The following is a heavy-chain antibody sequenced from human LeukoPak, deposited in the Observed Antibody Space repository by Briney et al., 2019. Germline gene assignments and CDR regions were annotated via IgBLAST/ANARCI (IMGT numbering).Heavy chain of an antibody. CDR1: GFTFSSYG. CDR3: ARDLYSSSSWWFDP. CDR2: IWYDGSNK. J-gene: IGHJ5*02. D-gene: IGHD6-6*01. V-gene: IGHV3-33*01. Sequence: GGSLRLSCAASGFTFSSYGMHWVGHAPGKGLEWVGVIWYDGSNKYYADSVKGRFTISRDNSKNTLYLQMNSLRAEDTAVYYCARDLYSSSSWWFDPWGQGTLVTVSS.